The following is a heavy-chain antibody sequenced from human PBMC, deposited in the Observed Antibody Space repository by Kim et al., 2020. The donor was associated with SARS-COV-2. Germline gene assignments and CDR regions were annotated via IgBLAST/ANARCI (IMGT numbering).Heavy chain of an antibody. CDR3: ARGNYYESMTLSDYYNGMDV. CDR1: GLNFDNSA. V-gene: IGHV3-30*03. CDR2: ISFDGRNK. J-gene: IGHJ6*02. Sequence: GGSLRLSCTASGLNFDNSAMNGVRQTPGKGLEWVAVISFDGRNKDYADPVKGRFTISRDNPRSTLYLEMNSLRVEDTALYYCARGNYYESMTLSDYYNGMDVWGQGTTVTVSS. D-gene: IGHD3-22*01.